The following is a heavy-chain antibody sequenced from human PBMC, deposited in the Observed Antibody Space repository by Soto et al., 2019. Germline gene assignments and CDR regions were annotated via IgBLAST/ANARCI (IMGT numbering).Heavy chain of an antibody. CDR1: GGSIGSGSYF. D-gene: IGHD3-3*01. J-gene: IGHJ4*02. CDR3: ASEGFPRKYYVDD. Sequence: SETLSLTCTVSGGSIGSGSYFWSWIRQPPGKGLEWIVSFYYGGGTYSNPSLESRVTVSVDTSKDQFSLKLSSVTAADTAVYYCASEGFPRKYYVDDWGQGALVTVSS. CDR2: FYYGGGT. V-gene: IGHV4-39*01.